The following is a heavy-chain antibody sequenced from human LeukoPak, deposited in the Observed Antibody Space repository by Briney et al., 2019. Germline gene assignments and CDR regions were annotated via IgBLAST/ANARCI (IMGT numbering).Heavy chain of an antibody. CDR2: INPNSGGT. Sequence: ASVKVSCKASGYTLTGYYMHWVRQAPGQGLEWMGWINPNSGGTNYAQKFQGRVTMTRDTSISTAYMELSRLRSDDTAVYYCARAFDYGDRPFDYWGQGTLVTVSS. V-gene: IGHV1-2*02. CDR3: ARAFDYGDRPFDY. J-gene: IGHJ4*02. CDR1: GYTLTGYY. D-gene: IGHD4-17*01.